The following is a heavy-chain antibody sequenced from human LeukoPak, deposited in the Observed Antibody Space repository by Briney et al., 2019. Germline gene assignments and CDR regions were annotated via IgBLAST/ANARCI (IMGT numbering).Heavy chain of an antibody. D-gene: IGHD1-26*01. CDR3: ASGTYYYFDF. Sequence: SETLSLTCSVSGGSTSSYYWSWIRQPPGKGLEWIGYIYYSGTTNYNPSLKNRVTISVDTSKNQFSLKLRSVTAADTAVYYCASGTYYYFDFWGQGTLVTVSS. J-gene: IGHJ4*02. CDR1: GGSTSSYY. CDR2: IYYSGTT. V-gene: IGHV4-59*08.